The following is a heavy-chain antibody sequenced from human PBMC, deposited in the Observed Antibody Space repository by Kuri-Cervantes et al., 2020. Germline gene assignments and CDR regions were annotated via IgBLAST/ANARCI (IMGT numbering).Heavy chain of an antibody. V-gene: IGHV4-59*13. CDR2: ISYSGTT. D-gene: IGHD6-19*01. CDR3: ARVQRGSGWYYFDY. CDR1: GGSINNYY. J-gene: IGHJ4*02. Sequence: SETLSLTCTVSGGSINNYYWNWIRQPPGKGLEWIGYISYSGTTSYNPSLNSRLTISLDTSKNQFSLKLSSVTAADTAVYYCARVQRGSGWYYFDYWGQGTLVTVSS.